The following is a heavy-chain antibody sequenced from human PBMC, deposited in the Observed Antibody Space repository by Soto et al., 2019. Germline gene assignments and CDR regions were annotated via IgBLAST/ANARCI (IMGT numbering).Heavy chain of an antibody. Sequence: SGGSLRLSCAASGFTFSSYAMSWVRQAPGKGLEWVSAISGSGGSTYYADSVKGRFTISRDNSKNTLYLQMNSLRAEDTAVYYCAKDYKGVVTAMLSYWGMDVWGQGTTVTVSS. D-gene: IGHD2-21*02. J-gene: IGHJ6*02. CDR2: ISGSGGST. CDR1: GFTFSSYA. V-gene: IGHV3-23*01. CDR3: AKDYKGVVTAMLSYWGMDV.